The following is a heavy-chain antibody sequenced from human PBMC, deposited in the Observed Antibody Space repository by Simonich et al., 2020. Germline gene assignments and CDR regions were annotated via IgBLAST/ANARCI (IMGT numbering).Heavy chain of an antibody. CDR1: GYSFTSYW. Sequence: EVQLVQSGAEVKKPGESLKISCKGSGYSFTSYWIGWVRQMPGKGLEGEGVSYHDNTDTRSSPSYQGQVTISADKSISPAYLKWSSLKASDTAMYYCARQLNDFDIWGQGTMVTVSS. J-gene: IGHJ3*02. V-gene: IGHV5-51*01. CDR3: ARQLNDFDI. CDR2: SYHDNTDT. D-gene: IGHD1-1*01.